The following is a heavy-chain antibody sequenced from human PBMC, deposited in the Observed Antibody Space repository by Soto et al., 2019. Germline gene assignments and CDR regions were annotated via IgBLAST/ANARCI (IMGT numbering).Heavy chain of an antibody. D-gene: IGHD6-19*01. J-gene: IGHJ4*02. CDR3: ARRESSAWRFDD. CDR1: GFTSSSDA. V-gene: IGHV3-23*01. Sequence: GGSLRLSCAASGFTSSSDAVSWVRQAPGKGLEWVSSISGRHRGTYYADSVKGRFTISSDNSNNMLYLQMNSLRDEDTAAYYCARRESSAWRFDDWGQGTLVTVSS. CDR2: ISGRHRGT.